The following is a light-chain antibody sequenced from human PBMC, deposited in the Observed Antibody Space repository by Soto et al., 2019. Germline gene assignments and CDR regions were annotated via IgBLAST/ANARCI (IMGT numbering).Light chain of an antibody. Sequence: DIQLTQSPSFLSASVGDGVTITCRASQDTRSYLAWYQQKPGKAPKLLIYVASTLQSGVPSRFSGSGSGTEFTLTISSLQPEDFATYYCQQHNSYPLTFGPGTKVEIK. CDR2: VAS. CDR3: QQHNSYPLT. CDR1: QDTRSY. J-gene: IGKJ3*01. V-gene: IGKV1-9*01.